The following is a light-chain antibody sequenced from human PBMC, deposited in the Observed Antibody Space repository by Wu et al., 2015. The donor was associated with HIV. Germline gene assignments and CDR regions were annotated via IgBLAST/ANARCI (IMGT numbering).Light chain of an antibody. V-gene: IGKV3-15*01. CDR1: QSVTSN. CDR3: QQYGSSPRLT. CDR2: YAS. J-gene: IGKJ4*01. Sequence: EVVMTQSPATLSVFPGERATLSCRASQSVTSNLAWYQHKPGQAPRLLIYYASSRATGIPPRFSGSGSGTDFTLTINRLEPEDFAVYYCQQYGSSPRLTFGGGTKVEIK.